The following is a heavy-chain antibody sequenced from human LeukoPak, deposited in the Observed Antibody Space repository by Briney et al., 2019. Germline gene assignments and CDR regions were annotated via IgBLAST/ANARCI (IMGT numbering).Heavy chain of an antibody. CDR2: ISGSGGST. J-gene: IGHJ4*02. D-gene: IGHD6-19*01. Sequence: GGSLRPSCAASGFTFSSYAMSWVRQAPGKGLEWVSAISGSGGSTYYADSVKGRFTISRDNSKNTLYLQMNSLRAEDTAVYYCASGPDSSGWYGDYWGQGTLVTVSS. CDR1: GFTFSSYA. CDR3: ASGPDSSGWYGDY. V-gene: IGHV3-23*01.